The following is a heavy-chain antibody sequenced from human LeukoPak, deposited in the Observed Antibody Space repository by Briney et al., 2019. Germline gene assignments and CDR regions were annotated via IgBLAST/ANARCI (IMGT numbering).Heavy chain of an antibody. D-gene: IGHD3-16*02. Sequence: PGGSLRLSCAASGFTFSSYEMNWVRQAPGKGLEWVSYISSSGSTIYYADSVKGRFTISRDNAKSSLYLQMNSLRAEDTAVYYCARGPKYYDYVWGSYRYPEFDPWGQGTLVTVSS. CDR1: GFTFSSYE. CDR2: ISSSGSTI. J-gene: IGHJ5*02. V-gene: IGHV3-48*03. CDR3: ARGPKYYDYVWGSYRYPEFDP.